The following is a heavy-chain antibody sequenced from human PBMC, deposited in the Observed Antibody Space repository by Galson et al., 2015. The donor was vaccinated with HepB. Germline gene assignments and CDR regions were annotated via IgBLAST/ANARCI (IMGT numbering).Heavy chain of an antibody. CDR3: ARFAGGGYSTSWYRSGFDD. CDR2: IKEDESEK. Sequence: SLRLSCAAAGFTFSGYRMTWVRQAPGKGLEWVANIKEDESEKYYVDSVKGRFTISRDNAKNSLYLQLNSLRAEDTAVYFCARFAGGGYSTSWYRSGFDDWGQGTLAIVSS. V-gene: IGHV3-7*05. D-gene: IGHD6-13*01. J-gene: IGHJ4*02. CDR1: GFTFSGYR.